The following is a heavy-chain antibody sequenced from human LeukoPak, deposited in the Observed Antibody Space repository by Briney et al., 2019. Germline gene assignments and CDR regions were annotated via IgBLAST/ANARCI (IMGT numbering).Heavy chain of an antibody. D-gene: IGHD2-15*01. J-gene: IGHJ6*03. Sequence: ASVKVSCKASGYTFTNYGVSWVRQAPGQGLEWMGWINAYNGDTHYAQNLQGRLTMTTDTSTSMAFMELRSLRPDDTAVYFCARWGLAAPGTYYYYYMDVWGRGTTVTVSS. CDR2: INAYNGDT. V-gene: IGHV1-18*01. CDR1: GYTFTNYG. CDR3: ARWGLAAPGTYYYYYMDV.